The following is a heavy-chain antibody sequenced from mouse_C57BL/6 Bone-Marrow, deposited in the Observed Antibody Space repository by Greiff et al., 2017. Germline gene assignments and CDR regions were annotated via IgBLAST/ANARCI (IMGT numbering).Heavy chain of an antibody. CDR2: IYPGSGNT. D-gene: IGHD1-1*01. V-gene: IGHV1-66*01. CDR1: GYSFTSYY. Sequence: VQLQQSGPELVKPGASVKISCKASGYSFTSYYIHWVKQRPGQGLEWIGWIYPGSGNTKYNEKFKGKATLTADTSSSTAYMLLSSLTSEDSAVYYCAREGSYGSTAYWGQGTLVTVSA. CDR3: AREGSYGSTAY. J-gene: IGHJ3*01.